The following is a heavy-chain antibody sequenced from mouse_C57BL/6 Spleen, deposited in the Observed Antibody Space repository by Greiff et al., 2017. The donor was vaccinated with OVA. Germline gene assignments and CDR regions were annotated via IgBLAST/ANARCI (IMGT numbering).Heavy chain of an antibody. CDR1: GFTFSDYG. Sequence: EVKLQESGGGLVKPGGSLKLSCAASGFTFSDYGMHWVRQAPEKGLEWVAYISSGSSTISYADTVKGRFTISRDNAKNTLFLQMTSLRSEDTAMYYCARDYDYLYAMDYWGQGTSVTVSS. D-gene: IGHD2-4*01. V-gene: IGHV5-17*01. CDR2: ISSGSSTI. CDR3: ARDYDYLYAMDY. J-gene: IGHJ4*01.